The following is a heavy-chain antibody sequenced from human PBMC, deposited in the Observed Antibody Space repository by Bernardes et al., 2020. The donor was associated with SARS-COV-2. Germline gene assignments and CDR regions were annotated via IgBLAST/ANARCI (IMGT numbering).Heavy chain of an antibody. CDR2: ISGGSSTI. CDR1: GFTLSSYS. V-gene: IGHV3-48*01. D-gene: IGHD3-3*01. J-gene: IGHJ5*02. Sequence: GGSLRLSCAASGFTLSSYSMNWVRQAPGKGLEWVSYISGGSSTIYYADSVKGRFTISRDNAKNSLFLQMNSLRGEDTAVYYCARDPSRDFLYNWLDPWGQGTLVTVSS. CDR3: ARDPSRDFLYNWLDP.